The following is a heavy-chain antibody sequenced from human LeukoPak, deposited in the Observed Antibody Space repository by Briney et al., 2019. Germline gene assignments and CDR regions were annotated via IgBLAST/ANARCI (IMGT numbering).Heavy chain of an antibody. V-gene: IGHV3-30-3*01. J-gene: IGHJ4*02. CDR3: ARDAASMPTYYFDY. Sequence: GGSLRLSCASSGLTSSSYAMHEVRQAPGKGREGVAVISYDGINKYYADSVKGRFTISRDNSKNTLYLQMNSLIAEDTAVYYCARDAASMPTYYFDYWGQGTLVTVSS. CDR2: ISYDGINK. CDR1: GLTSSSYA. D-gene: IGHD2/OR15-2a*01.